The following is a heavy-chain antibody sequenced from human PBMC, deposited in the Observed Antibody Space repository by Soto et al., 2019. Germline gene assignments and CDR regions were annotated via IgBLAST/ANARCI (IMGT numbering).Heavy chain of an antibody. D-gene: IGHD3-10*01. CDR1: GDPITSGGFY. V-gene: IGHV4-31*03. CDR3: ARDLRGRRSGRFDP. CDR2: IYYSGLT. Sequence: QVQLQESGPGLVKPSETLSLTCTLSGDPITSGGFYWTWIRQHPAKGLEWIGYIYYSGLTYYNPSLKSRATISVDTSKNQFPLNLSSVSAAATAMYYCARDLRGRRSGRFDPWGQGTLVTVSS. J-gene: IGHJ5*02.